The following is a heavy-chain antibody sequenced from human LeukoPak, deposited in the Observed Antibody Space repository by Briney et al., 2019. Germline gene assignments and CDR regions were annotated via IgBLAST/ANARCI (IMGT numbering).Heavy chain of an antibody. D-gene: IGHD5/OR15-5a*01. CDR3: AAVLSPYYGMDV. J-gene: IGHJ6*02. Sequence: GGSLRLSCAASGFTVSSNYMSWVRQAPGKGLEWVSSISSSSSYIYYADSVKGRFTISRDNAKNSLYLQMNSLRAEDTAVYYCAAVLSPYYGMDVWGQGTTVTVSS. V-gene: IGHV3-21*01. CDR1: GFTVSSNY. CDR2: ISSSSSYI.